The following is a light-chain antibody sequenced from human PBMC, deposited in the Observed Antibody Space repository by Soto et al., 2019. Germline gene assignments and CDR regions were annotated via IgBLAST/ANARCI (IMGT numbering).Light chain of an antibody. V-gene: IGKV3-20*01. Sequence: EIVLTQSPGTLSLSPGERATLSCRASQTVTSNYLARYQRKPGQAPRLLIYGAPSRATAIPGRFSGSGSGTDFTLTITRLEPEDLAVYFCQQSDGSPSTFGQGTKVEIK. CDR1: QTVTSNY. J-gene: IGKJ1*01. CDR2: GAP. CDR3: QQSDGSPST.